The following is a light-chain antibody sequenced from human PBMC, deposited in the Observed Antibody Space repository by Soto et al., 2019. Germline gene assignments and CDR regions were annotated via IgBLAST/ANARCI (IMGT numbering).Light chain of an antibody. V-gene: IGKV3-20*01. CDR3: QQYGSSQWT. CDR2: GAS. CDR1: QSVSSSY. Sequence: ESVLTQSPGTLSLSPGERATLSCRASQSVSSSYLAWYQQKPGQALRLLIYGASSRATGIPDRFSGSGSGTDFTLTISRLEPEDFAVYYCQQYGSSQWTFGQGTKVEIK. J-gene: IGKJ1*01.